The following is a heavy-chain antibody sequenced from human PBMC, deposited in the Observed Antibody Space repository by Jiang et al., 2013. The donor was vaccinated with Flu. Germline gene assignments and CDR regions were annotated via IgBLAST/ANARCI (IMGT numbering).Heavy chain of an antibody. D-gene: IGHD3-3*01. CDR3: AREYYDFWSGYRYYMDV. CDR2: ISYDGSNK. V-gene: IGHV3-30-3*01. CDR1: GFTFSSYA. Sequence: QLVESGGGVVQPGRSLRLSCAASGFTFSSYAMHWVRQAPGKGLEWVAVISYDGSNKYYADSVKGRFTISRDTSKNTLYLQMNSLRAEDTAVYYCAREYYDFWSGYRYYMDVWGKGTTVTVSS. J-gene: IGHJ6*03.